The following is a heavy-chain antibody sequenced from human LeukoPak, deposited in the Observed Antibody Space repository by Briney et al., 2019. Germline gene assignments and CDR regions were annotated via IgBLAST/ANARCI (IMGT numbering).Heavy chain of an antibody. CDR1: GGSISSSSYY. CDR2: IYYSGST. Sequence: SETLSLTCTVSGGSISSSSYYWGWIRQPPGKGLEWIGSIYYSGSTYHNPSLKSRVTISVDTSKNQFSLKLSSVTAADTAVYYCARGPNFDYWGQGTLVTVSS. CDR3: ARGPNFDY. J-gene: IGHJ4*02. V-gene: IGHV4-39*01.